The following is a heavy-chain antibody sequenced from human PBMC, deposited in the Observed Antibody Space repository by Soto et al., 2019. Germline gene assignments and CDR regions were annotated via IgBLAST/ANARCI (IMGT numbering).Heavy chain of an antibody. CDR3: ARDGYYYYYGMDV. J-gene: IGHJ6*02. Sequence: ASVKVSCKASGYTFTSYGISCVRQAPGQGLEWMGWISAYNGNTNYAQKLQGRVTMTTDTSTSTAYMELRSLRSDDTAVYYCARDGYYYYYGMDVWGQGTTVTVSS. V-gene: IGHV1-18*01. CDR1: GYTFTSYG. CDR2: ISAYNGNT.